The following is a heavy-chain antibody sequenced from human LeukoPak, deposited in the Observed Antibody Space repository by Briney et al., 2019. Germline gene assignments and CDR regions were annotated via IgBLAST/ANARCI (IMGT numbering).Heavy chain of an antibody. D-gene: IGHD3-10*01. CDR3: ARARGGTSLDY. CDR1: GFTFSNYV. Sequence: PGGSLRLSCAASGFTFSNYVLHWVRQAPGKGLEWVAIISYDGSNQYYADSVKGRFTISRDNSKNTLYLQMNSLRAEDTAVYYCARARGGTSLDYWGQGTLVTVSS. CDR2: ISYDGSNQ. V-gene: IGHV3-30-3*01. J-gene: IGHJ4*02.